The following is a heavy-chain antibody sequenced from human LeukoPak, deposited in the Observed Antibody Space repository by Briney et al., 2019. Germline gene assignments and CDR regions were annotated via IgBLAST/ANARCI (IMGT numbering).Heavy chain of an antibody. J-gene: IGHJ4*02. CDR2: ISSSSSYI. Sequence: PGGSLRLSCAASGFTFSSYSMNWVRQAPGKELEWVSSISSSSSYIYYADSVKGRFTISRDNAKNSLYLQMNSLRAEDTAVYYCARCEDYYDSSGYYPLDYWGQGTLVTVSS. CDR3: ARCEDYYDSSGYYPLDY. D-gene: IGHD3-22*01. V-gene: IGHV3-21*01. CDR1: GFTFSSYS.